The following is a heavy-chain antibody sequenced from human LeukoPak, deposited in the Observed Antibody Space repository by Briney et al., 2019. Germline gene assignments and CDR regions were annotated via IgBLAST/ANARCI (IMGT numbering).Heavy chain of an antibody. J-gene: IGHJ4*02. CDR1: GFTFSSYA. CDR2: ITGGGDDT. D-gene: IGHD6-6*01. V-gene: IGHV3-23*01. CDR3: AKGSRVFRPYYFDF. Sequence: GGSLRLSCAASGFTFSSYAMSWVRQAPGKGLEWFSAITGGGDDTYYADSVEGRFTISRDNSKNTLYLQMNSLRAEDTAVYYCAKGSRVFRPYYFDFWVQGTLVTVSS.